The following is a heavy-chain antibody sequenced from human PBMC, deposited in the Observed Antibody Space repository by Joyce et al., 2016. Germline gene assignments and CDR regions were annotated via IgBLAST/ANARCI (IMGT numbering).Heavy chain of an antibody. Sequence: EVQLVESEGGLVKPGESLRLSCTASGFIFSSYSMTWVRQAPGKGLEWVSSISRDNTYIFHADSVKGRFTISRDNARNSLYLQMNSLRAEDTAVYYCARDVLTTVTKAYGYWGQGTLVAVSS. CDR2: ISRDNTYI. CDR1: GFIFSSYS. V-gene: IGHV3-21*01. CDR3: ARDVLTTVTKAYGY. J-gene: IGHJ4*02. D-gene: IGHD4-11*01.